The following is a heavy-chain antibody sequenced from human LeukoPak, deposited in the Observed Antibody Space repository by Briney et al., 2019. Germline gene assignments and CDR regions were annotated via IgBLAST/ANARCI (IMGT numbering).Heavy chain of an antibody. J-gene: IGHJ4*02. D-gene: IGHD6-13*01. CDR3: AKDNPYSSSWYYFDY. CDR2: IRYDGSNK. V-gene: IGHV3-30*02. CDR1: GFTFSSYG. Sequence: GGSLRLSCAASGFTFSSYGMHWVRQAPGKGLEWVAFIRYDGSNKYYADSVKGRFTISRDNSKNTLYLQMNSLRAEDTAVYYCAKDNPYSSSWYYFDYWGQGTLVTVSS.